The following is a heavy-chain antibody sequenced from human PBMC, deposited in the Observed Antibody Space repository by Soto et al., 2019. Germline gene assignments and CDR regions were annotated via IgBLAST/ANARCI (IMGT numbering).Heavy chain of an antibody. CDR2: INHSGST. J-gene: IGHJ4*02. CDR1: SGSFSGYY. V-gene: IGHV4-34*01. D-gene: IGHD3-10*01. Sequence: SETLSLTCAVYSGSFSGYYWSWIRQPPGKGLEWIGEINHSGSTNYNPSLKSRVTISVDTSKNQFSLKLSSVPAADTAVYYCARGHLSAVTMVRGALRYWGQGTLVTVSS. CDR3: ARGHLSAVTMVRGALRY.